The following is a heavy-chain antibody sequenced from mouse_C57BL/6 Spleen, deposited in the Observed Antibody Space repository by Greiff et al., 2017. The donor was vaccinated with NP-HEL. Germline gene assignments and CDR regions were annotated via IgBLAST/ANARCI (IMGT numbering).Heavy chain of an antibody. CDR2: IYPGGGYT. Sequence: LLESGAELVRPGTSVKMSCKASGYTFTNYWIGWAKQRPGHGLEWIGDIYPGGGYTNYNEKFKGKATLTADKSSSTAYMQFSSLTSEDSAIYYCARRGDWYFDVWGTGTTVTVSS. CDR1: GYTFTNYW. CDR3: ARRGDWYFDV. V-gene: IGHV1-63*01. J-gene: IGHJ1*03.